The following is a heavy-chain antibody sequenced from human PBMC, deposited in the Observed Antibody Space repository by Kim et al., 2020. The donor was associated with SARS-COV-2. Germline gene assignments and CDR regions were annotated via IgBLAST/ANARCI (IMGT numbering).Heavy chain of an antibody. D-gene: IGHD6-13*01. CDR3: AKDRIAAAGTDDY. J-gene: IGHJ4*02. Sequence: YYADSVKGRFTISRDNSKNTLYLQVNSLRVEDTALYYCAKDRIAAAGTDDYWGQGTLVTVSS. V-gene: IGHV3-23*01.